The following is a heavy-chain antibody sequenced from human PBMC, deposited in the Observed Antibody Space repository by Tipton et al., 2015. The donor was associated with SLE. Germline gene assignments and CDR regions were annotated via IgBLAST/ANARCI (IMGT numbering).Heavy chain of an antibody. Sequence: TLSLTCTVSGVSISSGGHYWSWLRQLPGKGLEWIGYLYYSGSTEYNPSLKSRVTISVDTSKNQFSLKLSSVTAADTAVYYCARTLDALDIWGQGTMVTVSS. CDR3: ARTLDALDI. J-gene: IGHJ3*02. CDR1: GVSISSGGHY. V-gene: IGHV4-30-4*08. CDR2: LYYSGST.